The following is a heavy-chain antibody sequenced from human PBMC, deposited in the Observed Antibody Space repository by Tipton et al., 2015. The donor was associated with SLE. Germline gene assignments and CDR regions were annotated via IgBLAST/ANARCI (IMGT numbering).Heavy chain of an antibody. CDR1: GDSISSHY. V-gene: IGHV4-59*11. D-gene: IGHD3-9*01. CDR3: ARQQDFDGPPEDY. J-gene: IGHJ4*02. CDR2: IYYRGQT. Sequence: LRLSCTVSGDSISSHYWSWIRQPPGKGLERIGYIYYRGQTKYNPSLKSRVTISEDTSKNQFSLKLGSVIAAATAVCYCARQQDFDGPPEDYWGQGTLVTVSS.